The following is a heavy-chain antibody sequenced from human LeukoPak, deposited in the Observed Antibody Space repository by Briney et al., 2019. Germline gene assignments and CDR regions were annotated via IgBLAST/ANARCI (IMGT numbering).Heavy chain of an antibody. J-gene: IGHJ4*02. CDR1: GFTFSSYA. CDR3: AKRGDYYDSSGYPYYFDY. V-gene: IGHV3-23*01. D-gene: IGHD3-22*01. Sequence: GASLRLSCAASGFTFSSYAMSWVRQAPGKGLEWVSAISGSGGSTYYADSVKGRFTLSRDNSKNTLYLQMNSLRAEDTAVYYCAKRGDYYDSSGYPYYFDYWGQGTLVTVSS. CDR2: ISGSGGST.